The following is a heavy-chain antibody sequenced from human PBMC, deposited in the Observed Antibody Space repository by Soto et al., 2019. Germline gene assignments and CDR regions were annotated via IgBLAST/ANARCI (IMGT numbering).Heavy chain of an antibody. J-gene: IGHJ4*02. D-gene: IGHD3-3*01. CDR1: GGSISSSSYY. CDR2: IYYSGST. Sequence: QLQLQESGPGLVKPSETLSLTCTVSGGSISSSSYYWGWIRQPPGKGLEWIGSIYYSGSTYYNPSLKSRVTISVDTSKNQFSLKLSSVTVADTAVYVCARPRELDEWSFDYWGQGTLVTVSS. V-gene: IGHV4-39*01. CDR3: ARPRELDEWSFDY.